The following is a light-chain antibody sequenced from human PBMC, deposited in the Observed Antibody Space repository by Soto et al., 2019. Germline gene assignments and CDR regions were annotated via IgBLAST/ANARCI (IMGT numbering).Light chain of an antibody. CDR1: QDVSSN. V-gene: IGKV3-15*01. CDR2: GAS. Sequence: EMVVTQSPATLSVSPGERATLSCRASQDVSSNLAWYQQKPGQAPRLLIYGASTRATGTPARCSGSGSGTEFTLYISSLQSEDYAGYCCQQYIRWPLTFGGGTKVEIK. CDR3: QQYIRWPLT. J-gene: IGKJ4*01.